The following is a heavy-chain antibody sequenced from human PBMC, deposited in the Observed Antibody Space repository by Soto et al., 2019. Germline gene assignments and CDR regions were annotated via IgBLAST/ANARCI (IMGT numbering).Heavy chain of an antibody. D-gene: IGHD3-3*01. CDR2: SYYSGST. J-gene: IGHJ5*02. V-gene: IGHV4-59*01. CDR3: ARFTIFRLGIVWFDP. Sequence: SETLSLTCTVSGGSICSYYCCWIWHPPGTGLELIGYSYYSGSTNYNPSLNCRVTIPVYTSKNQFSLKLSAVTAADTAVYYCARFTIFRLGIVWFDPWGQGALVTVSS. CDR1: GGSICSYY.